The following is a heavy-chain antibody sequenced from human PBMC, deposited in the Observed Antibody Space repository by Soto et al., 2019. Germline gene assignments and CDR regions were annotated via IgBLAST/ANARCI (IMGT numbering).Heavy chain of an antibody. Sequence: EVQLVESGGGLVQPDRSLRLSCAASGFTFDDFAIHGVRQAPGKGLEWVSGINWNGGNKAYADSVKGRFTISRDNAKNSLYLQVNSLRDEDTALYYCAKVRGRTTGTAGDFDYWGQGALITVSS. CDR2: INWNGGNK. D-gene: IGHD1-1*01. CDR3: AKVRGRTTGTAGDFDY. J-gene: IGHJ4*02. V-gene: IGHV3-9*01. CDR1: GFTFDDFA.